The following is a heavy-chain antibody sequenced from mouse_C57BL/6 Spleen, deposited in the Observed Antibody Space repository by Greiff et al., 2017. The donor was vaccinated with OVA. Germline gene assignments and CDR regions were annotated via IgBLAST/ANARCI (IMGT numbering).Heavy chain of an antibody. D-gene: IGHD2-3*01. CDR3: ARGDGYYLDY. V-gene: IGHV1-82*01. J-gene: IGHJ2*01. CDR1: GYAFSSSW. CDR2: IYPGDGDT. Sequence: QVQLKESGPELVKPGASVKISCKASGYAFSSSWMNWVKQRPGKGLEWIGRIYPGDGDTNYNGKFKGKATLTADKSSSTAYMQRSSLTSEDSAVYFCARGDGYYLDYWGQGTTLTVSS.